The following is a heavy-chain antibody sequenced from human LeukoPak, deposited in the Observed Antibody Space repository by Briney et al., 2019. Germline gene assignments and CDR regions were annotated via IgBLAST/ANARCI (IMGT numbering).Heavy chain of an antibody. D-gene: IGHD2-2*02. Sequence: SETLSLTCTVSGGSISTYYWSWIRQPPGKGLEWIGNAYSTGSTTYNPSLKSRVTISVDTSKSQFSLKLSSVTAADTAVYYCARSPYTSGGENFDYWGQGTLVTVSS. CDR1: GGSISTYY. CDR2: AYSTGST. CDR3: ARSPYTSGGENFDY. V-gene: IGHV4-59*01. J-gene: IGHJ4*02.